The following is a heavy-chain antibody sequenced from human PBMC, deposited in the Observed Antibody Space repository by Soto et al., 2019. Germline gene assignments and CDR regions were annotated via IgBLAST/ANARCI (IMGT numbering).Heavy chain of an antibody. J-gene: IGHJ6*02. D-gene: IGHD2-21*02. CDR3: ARGRYCGGDCPNYHYYGMDV. CDR1: GYTFTSYG. CDR2: ISAYNGNT. Sequence: ASVKVSCKASGYTFTSYGISWVRQAPGQGLEWMGWISAYNGNTNYAQKLQGRVTMTTDTSTSTAYMELRSLRSDDTAVYHCARGRYCGGDCPNYHYYGMDVWGQGTTVTVSS. V-gene: IGHV1-18*04.